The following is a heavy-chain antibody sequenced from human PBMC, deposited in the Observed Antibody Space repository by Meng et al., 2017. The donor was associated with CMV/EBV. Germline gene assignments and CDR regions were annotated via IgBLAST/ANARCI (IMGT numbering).Heavy chain of an antibody. D-gene: IGHD6-13*01. CDR2: IYYRGST. J-gene: IGHJ4*02. V-gene: IGHV4-28*01. Sequence: LRLSCAVSGYSISSSNWWGWIRQPPGKGREWIGYIYYRGSTYYNPSLKSRVTMSVDTSKNQFSLKLNSVTAVDTAVYYCARSNGYSSSWYYFDYWGQGTLVTVSS. CDR1: GYSISSSNW. CDR3: ARSNGYSSSWYYFDY.